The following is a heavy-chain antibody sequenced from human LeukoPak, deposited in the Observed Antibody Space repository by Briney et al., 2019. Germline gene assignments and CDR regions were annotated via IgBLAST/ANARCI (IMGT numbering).Heavy chain of an antibody. J-gene: IGHJ4*02. CDR1: GFTFSRYE. V-gene: IGHV3-48*03. CDR3: EGYDTSGYYSYYFDY. D-gene: IGHD3-22*01. CDR2: ISSSGSTI. Sequence: GGSLRLSCAASGFTFSRYEMNWVRQAPGKGPEWVSYISSSGSTIYYADSVKGRFTISRDNAKNSLYLQMNSLRAEDTAVYYCEGYDTSGYYSYYFDYWGQGTLVTVSS.